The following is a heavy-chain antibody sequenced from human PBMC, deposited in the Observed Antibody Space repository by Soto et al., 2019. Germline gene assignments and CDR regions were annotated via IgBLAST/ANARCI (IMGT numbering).Heavy chain of an antibody. V-gene: IGHV2-5*01. CDR1: GLSLSNAKLG. J-gene: IGHJ3*02. D-gene: IGHD1-26*01. CDR3: AHSSDRGSYPTVDAFDI. Sequence: SGPTLVNPTETLTLTCTVSGLSLSNAKLGVSWIRQPPGKALEWLAHIYWNDDKRYSPSLKSRLTITKDTSKNQVVLTMTNMDPVDTATYYCAHSSDRGSYPTVDAFDIWGQGTMVT. CDR2: IYWNDDK.